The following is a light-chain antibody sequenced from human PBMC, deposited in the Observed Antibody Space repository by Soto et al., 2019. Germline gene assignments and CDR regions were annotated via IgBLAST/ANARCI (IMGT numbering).Light chain of an antibody. J-gene: IGKJ1*01. CDR2: DAS. V-gene: IGKV3-11*01. CDR1: QSVSSY. CDR3: QQRSNWPRT. Sequence: EIVLTQSPATLSLSPGERATISCRASQSVSSYLAWYQQKPGQAPRLLIYDASNRATGIPARFSGSGSGTDFTLTIXSLEPEDFAVYHCQQRSNWPRTFGQGTKVHI.